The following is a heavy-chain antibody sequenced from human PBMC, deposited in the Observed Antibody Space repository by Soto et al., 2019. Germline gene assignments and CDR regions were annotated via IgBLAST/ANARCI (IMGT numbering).Heavy chain of an antibody. Sequence: PSETLSLTCAVSGGPISSGGYSWSWIRQPPGKGLEWIGYIYHSGSTYYNPSLKSRVTISVDRSKNQFSLKLSSVTAADTAVYYCARARLPNWFDPWGQGTLVTVSS. CDR3: ARARLPNWFDP. D-gene: IGHD3-16*01. V-gene: IGHV4-30-2*01. CDR1: GGPISSGGYS. CDR2: IYHSGST. J-gene: IGHJ5*02.